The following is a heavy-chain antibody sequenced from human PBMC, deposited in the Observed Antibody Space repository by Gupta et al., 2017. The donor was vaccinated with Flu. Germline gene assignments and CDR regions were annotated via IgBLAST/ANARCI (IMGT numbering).Heavy chain of an antibody. Sequence: QVQLVQSGAEVKKPGASVKVSCKVSGYTLTELSMHWVRQAPGKGLEWMGGFDPEDGETIYAQKFQGRVTMTEDTSTDTAYMELSSLRSEDTAVYYCATAPTQQLGRSYYYYGMDVWGQGTTVTVSS. J-gene: IGHJ6*02. CDR3: ATAPTQQLGRSYYYYGMDV. CDR1: GYTLTELS. CDR2: FDPEDGET. V-gene: IGHV1-24*01. D-gene: IGHD6-13*01.